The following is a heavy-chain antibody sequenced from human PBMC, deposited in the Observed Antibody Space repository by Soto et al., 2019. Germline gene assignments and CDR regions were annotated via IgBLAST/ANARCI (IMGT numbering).Heavy chain of an antibody. CDR1: GGSISSSSYY. CDR2: IYYSGST. Sequence: PSETLSLTCTVSGGSISSSSYYWGWIRQPPGKGLEWIGSIYYSGSTYYNPSLKSRVTISVDTSKNQFSLKLSSVTAADTAVYYCARHGLTAYMVYYFDFWGQGTLVTVS. D-gene: IGHD3-16*01. J-gene: IGHJ4*02. V-gene: IGHV4-39*01. CDR3: ARHGLTAYMVYYFDF.